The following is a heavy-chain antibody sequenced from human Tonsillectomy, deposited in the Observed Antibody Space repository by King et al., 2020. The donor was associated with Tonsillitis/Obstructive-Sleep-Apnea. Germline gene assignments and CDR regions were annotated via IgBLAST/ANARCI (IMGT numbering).Heavy chain of an antibody. CDR1: GFTFSSYA. D-gene: IGHD3-9*01. Sequence: VQLVESGGGVVQPGRSLRLSCAASGFTFSSYAMHWVRQAPGKGLEWVAVISYDGSNKYYADSVKGRFTISRDNSKNTLYLQMNSLRAEDTAVDYCARGGSDFDSLLYYYGMDVCGQGTTVTVSS. CDR3: ARGGSDFDSLLYYYGMDV. J-gene: IGHJ6*02. V-gene: IGHV3-30*04. CDR2: ISYDGSNK.